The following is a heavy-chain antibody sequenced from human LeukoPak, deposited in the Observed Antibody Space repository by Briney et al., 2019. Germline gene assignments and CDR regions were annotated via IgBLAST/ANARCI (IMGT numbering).Heavy chain of an antibody. CDR1: GGSISSSGYY. V-gene: IGHV4-39*01. CDR3: ARGCSTTSCFRY. D-gene: IGHD2-2*01. J-gene: IGHJ4*02. Sequence: SETLSLTCTVSGGSISSSGYYWGWIRQPPGKGLEWIGTIYYTGSTYYSPSLKSRVTISVDTSKNQFSLKLSSVTAADTAVYYCARGCSTTSCFRYWGQGTLVTVSS. CDR2: IYYTGST.